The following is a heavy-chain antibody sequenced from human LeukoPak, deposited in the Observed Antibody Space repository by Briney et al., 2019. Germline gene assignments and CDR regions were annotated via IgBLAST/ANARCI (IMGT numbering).Heavy chain of an antibody. D-gene: IGHD2-2*01. J-gene: IGHJ4*02. CDR1: GGSISSGDYY. Sequence: SETLSLTCTVSGGSISSGDYYWSWIRQPPGKGLEWIGYIYYSGSTYYNPSLKSRVTLSVDTSKNQFSLKLRSVTAADTAVYYCGREGVVPAAILDYWGQGTLVTVSS. V-gene: IGHV4-30-4*08. CDR2: IYYSGST. CDR3: GREGVVPAAILDY.